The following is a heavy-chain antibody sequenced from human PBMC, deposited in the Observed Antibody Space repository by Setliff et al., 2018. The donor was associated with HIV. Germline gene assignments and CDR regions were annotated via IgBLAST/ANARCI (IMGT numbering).Heavy chain of an antibody. CDR2: INTNTGNP. Sequence: ASVKVSCKASGYTFTKYAMSWVRQAPGQGLEWMGWINTNTGNPTYAQGFTGRFVFSLDTSVSTAYLQISSLKAEDTAVYYCARTLTGYSAHDAFDIWGQGTMVTVSS. D-gene: IGHD3-9*01. CDR3: ARTLTGYSAHDAFDI. CDR1: GYTFTKYA. J-gene: IGHJ3*02. V-gene: IGHV7-4-1*02.